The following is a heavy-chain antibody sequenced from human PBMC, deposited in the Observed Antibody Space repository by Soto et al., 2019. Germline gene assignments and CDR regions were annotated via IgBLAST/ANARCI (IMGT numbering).Heavy chain of an antibody. D-gene: IGHD3-9*01. Sequence: PGGSLRLPCAASGFNFNYYGIHWVRQAPGKGLEWVAVISHDGTKKNYIDSVKGRFTISRDNSKNMLYLQMNSLRAEDTAVYYCAKVFYPYEVATYGMDVWGQGTTVTVSS. CDR3: AKVFYPYEVATYGMDV. CDR2: ISHDGTKK. J-gene: IGHJ6*02. CDR1: GFNFNYYG. V-gene: IGHV3-30*18.